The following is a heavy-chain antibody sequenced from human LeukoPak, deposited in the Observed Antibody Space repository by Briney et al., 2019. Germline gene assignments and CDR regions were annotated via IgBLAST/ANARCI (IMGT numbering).Heavy chain of an antibody. CDR1: GFTFSSYW. CDR2: IKQDGSEK. Sequence: QPGGSLRLSCAASGFTFSSYWMSWVRQAPGKGLEWVANIKQDGSEKYYVDSVKGRFTISRDNAKNSLYLQKNSLRAEDTAVYYCARVVHIVVVTVNYYFDYWGQGTLVTVSS. CDR3: ARVVHIVVVTVNYYFDY. V-gene: IGHV3-7*01. D-gene: IGHD2-21*02. J-gene: IGHJ4*02.